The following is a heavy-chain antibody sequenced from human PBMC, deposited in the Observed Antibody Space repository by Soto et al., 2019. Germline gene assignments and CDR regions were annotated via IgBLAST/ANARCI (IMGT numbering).Heavy chain of an antibody. CDR1: GGSISGHY. V-gene: IGHV4-59*08. CDR2: IYYSGST. J-gene: IGHJ6*03. CDR3: ARVPYYDLIWTSYSTDF. Sequence: SETLSLTCNVSGGSISGHYWSWVRQTPGKGLEWIGYIYYSGSTNYNPSLKSRVTISVDTSKNHFSLRLTSVTAADTAVYYCARVPYYDLIWTSYSTDFWCKGPTVTVSS. D-gene: IGHD3-16*01.